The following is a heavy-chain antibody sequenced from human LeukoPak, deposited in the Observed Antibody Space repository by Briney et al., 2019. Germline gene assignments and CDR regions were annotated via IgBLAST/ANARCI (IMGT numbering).Heavy chain of an antibody. D-gene: IGHD3-22*01. V-gene: IGHV1-24*01. CDR2: FDPEDGET. Sequence: ASVKVSCKVSGYTLTELSMHWVRQAPGKGLEWMGGFDPEDGETIYAQKFQGRVTMTEDTSTDTAYMELSSLRSEDTAVYYCATGTYYYDSSGYYVLGYWGQGTLVTVSS. CDR1: GYTLTELS. CDR3: ATGTYYYDSSGYYVLGY. J-gene: IGHJ4*02.